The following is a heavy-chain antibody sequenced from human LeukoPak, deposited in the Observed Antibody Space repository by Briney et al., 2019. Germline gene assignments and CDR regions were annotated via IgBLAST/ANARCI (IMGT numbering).Heavy chain of an antibody. CDR3: ARTPYYYDSSGYAFDY. D-gene: IGHD3-22*01. CDR1: GGSISSYY. J-gene: IGHJ4*02. V-gene: IGHV4-4*08. Sequence: SETLSLTCTVSGGSISSYYWSWIRQPPGKGLEWIGYIYTSGSTNYNPSLKSRVTISVDTSKNQFSLKLSSVTAADTAVYYCARTPYYYDSSGYAFDYWGQGTLVTVSS. CDR2: IYTSGST.